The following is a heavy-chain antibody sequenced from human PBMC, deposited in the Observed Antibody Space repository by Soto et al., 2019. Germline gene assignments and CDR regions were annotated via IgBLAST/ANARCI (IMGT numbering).Heavy chain of an antibody. CDR1: GFTFSNYW. CDR3: ASASVSSGREGLWPFDY. V-gene: IGHV3-7*01. D-gene: IGHD3-22*01. J-gene: IGHJ4*02. Sequence: EVQLVESGGGLVQPGGSLRLSCAASGFTFSNYWMSWVRQAPGKGLEWVANIKQDGSEKYYVDSVKGRFTISRDNAKNSLYLQMNSRRDEDTAVYYCASASVSSGREGLWPFDYWGKGTLVTVAS. CDR2: IKQDGSEK.